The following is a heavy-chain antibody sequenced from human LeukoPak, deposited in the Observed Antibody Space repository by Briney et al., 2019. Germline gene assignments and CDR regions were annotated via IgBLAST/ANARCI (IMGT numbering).Heavy chain of an antibody. V-gene: IGHV5-51*01. CDR3: ARNYYYMDV. J-gene: IGHJ6*03. CDR2: IYPGDSDA. Sequence: GESLKTYCKASGYSFTSYWIGWVRQMPGKGLEWMAIIYPGDSDARYSPSFQGQVTISADKSISTAYLHWSSLKASDTAMYYCARNYYYMDVWGKRATVTVSS. CDR1: GYSFTSYW.